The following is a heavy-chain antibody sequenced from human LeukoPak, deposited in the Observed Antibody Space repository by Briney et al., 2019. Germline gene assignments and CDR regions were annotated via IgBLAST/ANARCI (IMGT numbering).Heavy chain of an antibody. Sequence: GGSLRLSCAASGFTFSSYGMSWVRQAPGKGLAWVSAISGSGDAPYYADSVKGQFTISRDNSKNTLHLQMNSLRAEDTAVYYCAKVGELGATSDYFDYWGQGTLVTVSS. D-gene: IGHD1-26*01. J-gene: IGHJ4*02. CDR3: AKVGELGATSDYFDY. CDR1: GFTFSSYG. CDR2: ISGSGDAP. V-gene: IGHV3-23*01.